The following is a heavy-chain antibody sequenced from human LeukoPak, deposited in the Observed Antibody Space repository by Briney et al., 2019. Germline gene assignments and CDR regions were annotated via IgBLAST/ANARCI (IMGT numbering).Heavy chain of an antibody. V-gene: IGHV3-33*01. Sequence: GGSLRLSCAASGFTFSSYGMHWVRQAPGKGLEWVAVIWYDGSNKYYADSVKGRFTISRDNSKNTLYLQMNSLRAEDTAVYYCARPGGPYYYGSGPSYYSDYWGQGTLVTVSS. CDR1: GFTFSSYG. CDR2: IWYDGSNK. J-gene: IGHJ4*02. CDR3: ARPGGPYYYGSGPSYYSDY. D-gene: IGHD3-10*01.